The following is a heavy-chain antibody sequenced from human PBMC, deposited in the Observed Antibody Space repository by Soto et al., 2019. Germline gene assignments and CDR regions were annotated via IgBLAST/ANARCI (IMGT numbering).Heavy chain of an antibody. J-gene: IGHJ6*02. CDR3: ARVGQMCNGGYCYSSHCYGMDI. CDR1: GYKFSTYG. D-gene: IGHD2-15*01. V-gene: IGHV1-18*01. Sequence: QAQLVQSGAEVKKPGASVNVSCKASGYKFSTYGITWVRQAPGKGLEWRGWISATNGNTNYAPKLQGRVTMTVDPPTSTASLGLSSPTSDDTATYFCARVGQMCNGGYCYSSHCYGMDIWGQGTPVAVSS. CDR2: ISATNGNT.